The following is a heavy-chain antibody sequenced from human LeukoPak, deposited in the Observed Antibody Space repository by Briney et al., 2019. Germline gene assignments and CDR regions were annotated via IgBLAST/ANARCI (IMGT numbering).Heavy chain of an antibody. CDR2: IYYSGST. CDR3: ARSEDGYNPFDY. V-gene: IGHV4-59*08. Sequence: SETLSLTCTVSGGSISSYYWSWIRQPPGKGLEWIGYIYYSGSTNYNPSLKSRVTISVDTSKNQSSLKLSSVTAADTAVYYCARSEDGYNPFDYWGQGTLVTVSS. CDR1: GGSISSYY. J-gene: IGHJ4*02. D-gene: IGHD5-24*01.